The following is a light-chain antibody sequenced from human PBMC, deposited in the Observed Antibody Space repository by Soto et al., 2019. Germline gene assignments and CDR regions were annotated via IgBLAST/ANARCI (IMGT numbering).Light chain of an antibody. J-gene: IGLJ1*01. V-gene: IGLV2-14*01. CDR3: SPYTSSSTYV. Sequence: QSLLTQPASVSGSPGQSITISCTGTRSDVGGYNCVYWHQQHPGKAPKLMIYDVTNRPSGVSDRFSGSKSGNTASLTISGLQAEDEADYYCSPYTSSSTYVFGAGTKVNVL. CDR2: DVT. CDR1: RSDVGGYNC.